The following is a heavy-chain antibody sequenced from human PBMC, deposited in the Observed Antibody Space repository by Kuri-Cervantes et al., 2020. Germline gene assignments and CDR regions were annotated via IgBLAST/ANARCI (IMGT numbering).Heavy chain of an antibody. J-gene: IGHJ6*02. D-gene: IGHD3-10*01. CDR1: GFTFSSYA. CDR3: ASPWAATMVRGYGMDV. V-gene: IGHV3-23*01. CDR2: ISGSGGNT. Sequence: ETLSLTCAASGFTFSSYAMSWVRQAPEKGLEWVSAISGSGGNTYYADSEKGRFTISRGNSKNTLFLHMNSLRAEDTAVYYCASPWAATMVRGYGMDVWGQGTTVTVSS.